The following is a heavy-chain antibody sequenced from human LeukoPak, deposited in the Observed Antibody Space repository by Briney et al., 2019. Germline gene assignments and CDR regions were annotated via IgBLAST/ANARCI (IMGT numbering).Heavy chain of an antibody. J-gene: IGHJ6*03. CDR3: ARGSGDYYYYYYMDV. Sequence: GASVKVSCKASGYTFTSYDINWVRQATGQGLEWMGWMNPNSGNTGYAQKFKGRVTITRNTSISTAYMELSSLRSEDTAVYHCARGSGDYYYYYYMDVWGKGTTVTASS. CDR2: MNPNSGNT. D-gene: IGHD7-27*01. CDR1: GYTFTSYD. V-gene: IGHV1-8*03.